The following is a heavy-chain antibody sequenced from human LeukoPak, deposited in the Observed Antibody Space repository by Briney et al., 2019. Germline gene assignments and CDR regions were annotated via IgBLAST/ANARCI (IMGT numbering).Heavy chain of an antibody. Sequence: ASVKVSCKASGYTFTSYYMHWVRQAPGQGLEWMGIINPSGGSTSYAQKFQGRVTMTRDTSTSTVYMELSSLRSEDTAVYYCACSSGWAYYFDYWGQGTLVTVSS. CDR3: ACSSGWAYYFDY. D-gene: IGHD6-19*01. V-gene: IGHV1-46*03. CDR1: GYTFTSYY. J-gene: IGHJ4*02. CDR2: INPSGGST.